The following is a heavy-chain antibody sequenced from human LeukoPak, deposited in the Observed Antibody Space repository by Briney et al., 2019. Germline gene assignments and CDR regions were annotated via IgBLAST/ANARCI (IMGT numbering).Heavy chain of an antibody. D-gene: IGHD4-17*01. CDR3: ARGRSGSAEDGDYGTHSDH. CDR1: GFXFSDYY. V-gene: IGHV3-11*05. CDR2: IRSSRSYT. J-gene: IGHJ4*02. Sequence: PGGSLRLSCAGSGFXFSDYYISWIRQAPGKGLEWVSYIRSSRSYTNYADSVKGRFTVSRDNAKNSLYLQMNSLRAEDTAVYYCARGRSGSAEDGDYGTHSDHWGQGTLVTVSS.